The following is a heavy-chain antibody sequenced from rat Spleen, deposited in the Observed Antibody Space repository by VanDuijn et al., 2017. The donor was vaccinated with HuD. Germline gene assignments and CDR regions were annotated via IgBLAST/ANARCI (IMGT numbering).Heavy chain of an antibody. D-gene: IGHD3-2*01. J-gene: IGHJ3*01. CDR2: ISYDGSST. Sequence: EVQLVESDGGLVQPGRSLKLSCAASGFTFSDYYMAWVRQAPTKGLEWVATISYDGSSTYYRDSVRGRFTISRDNAKNTLYLQMDSLRSEDTATYYCARPLALNWFAYWGQGTLVTVSS. CDR1: GFTFSDYY. CDR3: ARPLALNWFAY. V-gene: IGHV5-29*01.